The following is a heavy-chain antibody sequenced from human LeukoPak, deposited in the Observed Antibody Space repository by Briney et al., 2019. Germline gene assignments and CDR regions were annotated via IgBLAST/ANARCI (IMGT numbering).Heavy chain of an antibody. J-gene: IGHJ5*02. CDR3: AREPNLGGWFDP. CDR2: ISGNGGST. Sequence: PGGSLRLSCAASGFTFSSYGMSWVRQAPGKGLEWVSAISGNGGSTYYADSVKGRFAISRDTSKNTLYLQMNSLRAEDTAVYYCAREPNLGGWFDPWGQGTLVTVSS. CDR1: GFTFSSYG. V-gene: IGHV3-23*01. D-gene: IGHD3-10*01.